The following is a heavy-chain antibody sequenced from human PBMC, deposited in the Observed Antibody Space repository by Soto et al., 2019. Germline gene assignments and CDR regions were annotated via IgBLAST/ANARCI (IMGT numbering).Heavy chain of an antibody. CDR1: GGSVSSGSYY. Sequence: SETLSLTCTVSGGSVSSGSYYWSWIRQPPGKGLEWIGYIYYSGSTNYNPSLKSRVTISVDTSKNQFSLKLSSVTAADTAVYYCARGTYYDFWSGYYSAPYYYYYGMDVWGQGTTVTVS. V-gene: IGHV4-61*01. CDR2: IYYSGST. CDR3: ARGTYYDFWSGYYSAPYYYYYGMDV. J-gene: IGHJ6*02. D-gene: IGHD3-3*01.